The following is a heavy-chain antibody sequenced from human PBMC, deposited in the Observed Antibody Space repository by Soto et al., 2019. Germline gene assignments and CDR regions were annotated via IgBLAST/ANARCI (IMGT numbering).Heavy chain of an antibody. CDR3: AHSTTMVRGGGFDP. CDR2: IYWDDDK. V-gene: IGHV2-5*02. D-gene: IGHD3-10*01. CDR1: GFSLSTSGVG. Sequence: QITLKESGPTLVKPTQTLTLTCTFSGFSLSTSGVGVGWIRQPPGKALEWLALIYWDDDKRYSPSLKSRLTIPKDTPKNPVGLTMTNMDPVDTATYYCAHSTTMVRGGGFDPWGQGTLVTVSS. J-gene: IGHJ5*02.